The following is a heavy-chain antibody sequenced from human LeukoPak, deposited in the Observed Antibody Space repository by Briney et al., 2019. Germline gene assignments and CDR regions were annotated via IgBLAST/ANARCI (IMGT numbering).Heavy chain of an antibody. CDR2: ISAYNGHT. J-gene: IGHJ3*02. D-gene: IGHD3-22*01. Sequence: ASVKVSCKASGYTFTGYYMHWVRQAPGQGLEWMGWISAYNGHTNYAQKFQGRVTMTTDISTSTDYMEVRSLRSDDTAVYYCARDGHRRYDYDSSGREDAFDIWGQGTMVTVSS. CDR3: ARDGHRRYDYDSSGREDAFDI. V-gene: IGHV1-18*04. CDR1: GYTFTGYY.